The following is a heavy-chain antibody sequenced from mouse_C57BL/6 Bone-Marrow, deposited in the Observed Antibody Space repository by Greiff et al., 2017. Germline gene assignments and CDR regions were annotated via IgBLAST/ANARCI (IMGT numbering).Heavy chain of an antibody. Sequence: VQLQQSGAELMKPGASVRLSCKATGYTFTGYWIEWVKQRPGHALEWIGVILPGSGSTNDNEKFKVKATFTADTSSNTAYMQLSSLPTEASAIYCCARSVDFYWYFDVWGTGTTVTVSS. CDR3: ARSVDFYWYFDV. CDR1: GYTFTGYW. V-gene: IGHV1-9*01. CDR2: ILPGSGST. J-gene: IGHJ1*03.